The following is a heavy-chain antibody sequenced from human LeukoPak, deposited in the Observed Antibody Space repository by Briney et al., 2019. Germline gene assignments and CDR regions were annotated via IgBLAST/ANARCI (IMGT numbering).Heavy chain of an antibody. J-gene: IGHJ3*02. D-gene: IGHD3-22*01. Sequence: SETLSLTCTVSGVSISSYYWSWIRQPPGKGLEWIGYIYYSGSTYYNPSLKSRVTISVDTSKNQFSLKLSSVTAADTAVYYCARDPSSFYYDSPSYAFDIWGQGTMVTVSS. CDR3: ARDPSSFYYDSPSYAFDI. CDR2: IYYSGST. CDR1: GVSISSYY. V-gene: IGHV4-59*01.